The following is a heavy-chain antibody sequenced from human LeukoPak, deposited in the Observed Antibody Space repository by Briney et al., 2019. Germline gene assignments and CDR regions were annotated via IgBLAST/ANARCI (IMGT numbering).Heavy chain of an antibody. CDR2: TYYTSKWNT. D-gene: IGHD6-25*01. V-gene: IGHV6-1*01. CDR3: ARGRASAFDV. Sequence: SQTLSLSFAISGDSVSTSGVAWNWARQSPSRGLEWLGRTYYTSKWNTDYAVSVKSRIVVNPDTSKNQFSLQLNSVTSEDTAVYCCARGRASAFDVWGQGTMVTVSS. J-gene: IGHJ3*01. CDR1: GDSVSTSGVA.